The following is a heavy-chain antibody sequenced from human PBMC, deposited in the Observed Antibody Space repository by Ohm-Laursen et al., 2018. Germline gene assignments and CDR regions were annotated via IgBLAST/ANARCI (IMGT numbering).Heavy chain of an antibody. CDR3: ARERPEGYSSGWPDY. V-gene: IGHV4-34*01. CDR1: GGSFSGYY. CDR2: IYYSGTT. J-gene: IGHJ4*02. D-gene: IGHD6-19*01. Sequence: TLSLTCAVYGGSFSGYYWSWIRQPPGKGLEWIGSIYYSGTTFYNPSLKSRVAISVDTSKNRFSRKLPFVTAADTAMYYCARERPEGYSSGWPDYWGQGTLVTVSS.